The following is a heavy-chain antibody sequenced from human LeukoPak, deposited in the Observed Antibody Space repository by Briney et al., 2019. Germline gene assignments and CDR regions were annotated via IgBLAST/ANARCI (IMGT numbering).Heavy chain of an antibody. CDR2: ISYDGSNK. V-gene: IGHV3-30-3*01. CDR1: GFAFSSYA. D-gene: IGHD1-1*01. J-gene: IGHJ4*02. Sequence: GGSLRLSCAASGFAFSSYAMHWVRQAPGKGLEWVAVISYDGSNKYYADSVKGRFTISRDNSKNTLYLQMNSLRAEDTAVYYCARAVRYEVDYWGQGTLVTVSS. CDR3: ARAVRYEVDY.